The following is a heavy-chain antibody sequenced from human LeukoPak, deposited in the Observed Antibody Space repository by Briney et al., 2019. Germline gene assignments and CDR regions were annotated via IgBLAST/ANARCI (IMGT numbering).Heavy chain of an antibody. Sequence: GGSLRLSCAASGFTFDDYAMHWVRQAPGKGLEWVSGISWNSGSIGYADSVKGRFTISRDNAKNSLYLQMNSLRAEDTALYYCAKVRIRRQQLGYYFDYWGQGTLVTVSS. CDR3: AKVRIRRQQLGYYFDY. CDR2: ISWNSGSI. CDR1: GFTFDDYA. D-gene: IGHD6-13*01. J-gene: IGHJ4*02. V-gene: IGHV3-9*01.